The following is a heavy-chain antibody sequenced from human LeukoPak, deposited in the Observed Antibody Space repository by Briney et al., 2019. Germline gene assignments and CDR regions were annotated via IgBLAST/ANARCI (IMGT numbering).Heavy chain of an antibody. CDR1: GFTFSSYA. J-gene: IGHJ5*02. Sequence: GGSLRLSXAASGFTFSSYAMSWVRQAPGKGLEWVSAISGSGGSTYYADSVKGRFTISRDNSKNTLYLQMNSLRAEDTAVYYCAKSGYCSSTSCYVLDWFDPWGQGTLVTVSS. CDR3: AKSGYCSSTSCYVLDWFDP. CDR2: ISGSGGST. D-gene: IGHD2-2*01. V-gene: IGHV3-23*01.